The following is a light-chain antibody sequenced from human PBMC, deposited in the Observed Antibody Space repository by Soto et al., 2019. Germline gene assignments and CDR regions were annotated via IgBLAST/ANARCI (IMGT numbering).Light chain of an antibody. CDR1: NSNLGAGYD. J-gene: IGLJ2*01. V-gene: IGLV1-40*01. CDR3: WSYAGNTIFV. Sequence: QSVLTQPPSVSGVPGQRVTISCTGNNSNLGAGYDVHWYQQLPGAAPKLVVFGNRNRPSGVPERFSGSKSGTSASLAITGLQAEDEADYYCWSYAGNTIFVFGGGTKLTVL. CDR2: GNR.